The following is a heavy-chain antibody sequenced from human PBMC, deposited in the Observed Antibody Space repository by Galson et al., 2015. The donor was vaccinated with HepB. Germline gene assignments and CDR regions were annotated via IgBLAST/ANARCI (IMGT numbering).Heavy chain of an antibody. CDR3: ARAKTLGYCSSTSCFGNWFDP. J-gene: IGHJ5*02. Sequence: SVKVSCKASGGTFSSYAISWVRQAPGQGLEWMGGIIPIFGTANYAQKFQGRVTITADESTSTAYMELSSLRSEDTAVYYCARAKTLGYCSSTSCFGNWFDPWGQGTLVTVSS. D-gene: IGHD2-2*01. CDR2: IIPIFGTA. CDR1: GGTFSSYA. V-gene: IGHV1-69*13.